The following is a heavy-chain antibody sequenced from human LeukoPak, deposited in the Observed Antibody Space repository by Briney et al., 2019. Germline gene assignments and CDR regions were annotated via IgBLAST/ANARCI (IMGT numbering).Heavy chain of an antibody. CDR3: ARDQSGASFDY. D-gene: IGHD1-26*01. J-gene: IGHJ4*02. CDR2: IYYSGST. Sequence: PSETLSLTCTVSGGSISSGDYYWSWIRQPPGKGLEWIGYIYYSGSTYYNPSLKSRVTMSVDTSKNQFSLKLSSVTAADTAVYYCARDQSGASFDYWGQGTLVTVSS. CDR1: GGSISSGDYY. V-gene: IGHV4-30-4*08.